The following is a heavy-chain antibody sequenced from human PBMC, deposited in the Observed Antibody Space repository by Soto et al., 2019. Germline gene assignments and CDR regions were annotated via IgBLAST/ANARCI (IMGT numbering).Heavy chain of an antibody. CDR1: GFTFSDYS. CDR3: ARLPKGSTVTS. D-gene: IGHD4-17*01. J-gene: IGHJ4*02. CDR2: ITSDGGVT. V-gene: IGHV3-48*02. Sequence: EVQLVESGGGLVHPGGSLRLSCAASGFTFSDYSMNWVRQAPGKGLEWVSYITSDGGVTYYAASVKGRFSVSRDNDKKSLFLQMNSLRDEDTALYYCARLPKGSTVTSWGQGTLVTVSS.